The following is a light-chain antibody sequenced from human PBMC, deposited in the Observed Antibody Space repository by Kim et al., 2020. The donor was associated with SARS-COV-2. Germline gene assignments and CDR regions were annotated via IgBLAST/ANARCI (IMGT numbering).Light chain of an antibody. V-gene: IGKV3-15*01. Sequence: VSPGDRATLSCRASQSVSSNLAWYQQKPGQAPRLLIYGASTRATGIPARISGSGSGTDFTLTVSSLQSEDFAVYYCQQYKNWPLTFGGGTKVDIK. CDR3: QQYKNWPLT. CDR1: QSVSSN. J-gene: IGKJ4*01. CDR2: GAS.